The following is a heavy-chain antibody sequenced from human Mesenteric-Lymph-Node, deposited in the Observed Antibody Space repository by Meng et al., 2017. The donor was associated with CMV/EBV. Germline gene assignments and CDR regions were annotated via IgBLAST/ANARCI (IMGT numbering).Heavy chain of an antibody. V-gene: IGHV4-39*02. J-gene: IGHJ5*02. CDR1: GGSISSSWHY. CDR2: ILYSGSA. CDR3: ARDTLTYSYGPGWIDP. Sequence: QLPPQESCPRLEKPSGTLSLRCTVAGGSISSSWHYWGWIRQPPGKGLEWIGSILYSGSAHYNPALESRVTISIDKSKNEFFLNLGSVTAADTAMYFCARDTLTYSYGPGWIDPWGQGTLVTVSS. D-gene: IGHD3-10*01.